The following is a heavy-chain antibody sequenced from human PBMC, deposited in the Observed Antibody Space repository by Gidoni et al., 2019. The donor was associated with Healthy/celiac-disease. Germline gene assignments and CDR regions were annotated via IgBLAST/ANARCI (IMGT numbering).Heavy chain of an antibody. CDR2: IGGSGGST. CDR1: GFTFSSYA. Sequence: EVQLLESGGGLVQPGGSLRPSCAASGFTFSSYAMSWVRQAPGKGLEWVSAIGGSGGSTDYADSVKGRFNISRDNSKNTLYLQMNSLRAEDTAVYYCEKGVAVAGTAYFDYWGQGTLVTVSS. J-gene: IGHJ4*02. V-gene: IGHV3-23*01. CDR3: EKGVAVAGTAYFDY. D-gene: IGHD6-19*01.